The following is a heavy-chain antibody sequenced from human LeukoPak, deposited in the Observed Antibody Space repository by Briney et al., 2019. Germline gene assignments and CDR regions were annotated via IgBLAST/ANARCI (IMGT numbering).Heavy chain of an antibody. CDR2: FYYSGST. CDR3: VYYYGSGSVEY. J-gene: IGHJ4*02. Sequence: KTSETLSLTCTVSGGSITSSNYYWGWIRQPPGKGLEWIGSFYYSGSTNYNPPLKSRVTISVDTSKNQFSLKLSSVTAADTAVYYCVYYYGSGSVEYWGQGTLVTVSS. CDR1: GGSITSSNYY. V-gene: IGHV4-39*01. D-gene: IGHD3-10*01.